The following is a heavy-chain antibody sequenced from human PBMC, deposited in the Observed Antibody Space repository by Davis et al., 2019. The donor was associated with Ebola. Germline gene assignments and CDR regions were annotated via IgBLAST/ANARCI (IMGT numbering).Heavy chain of an antibody. D-gene: IGHD1-26*01. Sequence: GSLRLSCTVSGGSISSYYWSWIRQPPGKGLEWIGYIYYSGSTNYNPSLKSRVTISVDTSKNQFSLKLSSVTAADTAVYYCARGRYRGSSLIVFDYWGQGTLVTVSS. CDR1: GGSISSYY. V-gene: IGHV4-59*08. CDR2: IYYSGST. J-gene: IGHJ4*02. CDR3: ARGRYRGSSLIVFDY.